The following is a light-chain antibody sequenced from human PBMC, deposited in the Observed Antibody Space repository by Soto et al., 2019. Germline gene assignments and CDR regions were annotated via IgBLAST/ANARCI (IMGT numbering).Light chain of an antibody. CDR3: QQYGSLYT. V-gene: IGKV3-20*01. Sequence: IVLTQSPGPLSLSPGERDTLSCRASQSVRDGYLAWYQQKPGQAPRLLMYAASFRAAGIPDRFSGGGSGTDFTLTISRLEPEDFAVYYCQQYGSLYTFGQGTKLEIK. CDR1: QSVRDGY. CDR2: AAS. J-gene: IGKJ2*01.